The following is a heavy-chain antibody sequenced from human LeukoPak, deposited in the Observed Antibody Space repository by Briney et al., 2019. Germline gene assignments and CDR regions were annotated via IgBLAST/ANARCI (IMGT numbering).Heavy chain of an antibody. Sequence: KPSETLSLTCTVSGGSISSSSYYWGWIRQPPGKGLEWIGSIYYSGSTYYNPSLKSRVTISVDTSKNQFSLKLSSVTAADTAVYYCAGYCSGGSCYRRHPEFDPWGQGTLVTVSS. J-gene: IGHJ5*02. V-gene: IGHV4-39*01. D-gene: IGHD2-15*01. CDR3: AGYCSGGSCYRRHPEFDP. CDR2: IYYSGST. CDR1: GGSISSSSYY.